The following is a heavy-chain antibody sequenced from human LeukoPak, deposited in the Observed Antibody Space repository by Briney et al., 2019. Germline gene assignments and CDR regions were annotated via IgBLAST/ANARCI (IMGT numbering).Heavy chain of an antibody. CDR3: VRTCRDGYNCVDFGYFDL. V-gene: IGHV3-13*01. CDR1: GFSFGTYD. Sequence: LPGGSLRLSCAASGFSFGTYDMHWVRQGTGEGLEWVSAIGSAGDTYYPDSVRGRFTVARENARSSLYLQMNSLRAGDTAVYYCVRTCRDGYNCVDFGYFDLWGRGTLVTVSS. CDR2: IGSAGDT. D-gene: IGHD5-24*01. J-gene: IGHJ2*01.